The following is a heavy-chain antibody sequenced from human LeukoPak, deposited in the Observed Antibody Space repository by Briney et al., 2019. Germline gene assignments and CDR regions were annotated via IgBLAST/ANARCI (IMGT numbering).Heavy chain of an antibody. CDR3: ARDNSVGDNAWWFDP. D-gene: IGHD1-26*01. J-gene: IGHJ5*02. CDR2: ISAYNGNT. CDR1: GYPFTSYG. V-gene: IGHV1-18*01. Sequence: ASVKVSCKASGYPFTSYGISWVRQAPGQGLEWMGWISAYNGNTNYAQKLQGRVTMTTDTSTSTAYMELRSLRSEDTAIYYCARDNSVGDNAWWFDPWGQGTLVTVSS.